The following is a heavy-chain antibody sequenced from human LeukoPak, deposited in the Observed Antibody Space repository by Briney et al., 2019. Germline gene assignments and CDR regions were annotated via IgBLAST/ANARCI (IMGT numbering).Heavy chain of an antibody. V-gene: IGHV3-30-3*01. D-gene: IGHD6-13*01. CDR3: ARGIAATNYMDV. CDR1: GFTYSSYT. J-gene: IGHJ6*03. Sequence: GGSLRLSCAASGFTYSSYTMHWVRQAPGKGLEWVAVISYDGSNKYYADSVKGRFTISRDNSKSTLFLQMNSPSAEDTAVYYCARGIAATNYMDVWGKGTTVTVSS. CDR2: ISYDGSNK.